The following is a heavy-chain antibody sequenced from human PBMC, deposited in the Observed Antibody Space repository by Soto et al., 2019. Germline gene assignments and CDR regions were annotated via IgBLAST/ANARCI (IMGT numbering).Heavy chain of an antibody. V-gene: IGHV3-15*01. CDR3: STDLGLYGLDF. CDR2: IKSKTDGGTT. Sequence: EVQLVESGGGLVKPGGSLRLSCVASEFSFTNAWMTWVRQAPGKGLEWLGRIKSKTDGGTTDYAAPVKGRFTISRDDSNNTMYLQMNSLRTEDTALSYCSTDLGLYGLDFWGQGTAVTVSS. J-gene: IGHJ6*02. CDR1: EFSFTNAW. D-gene: IGHD3-10*01.